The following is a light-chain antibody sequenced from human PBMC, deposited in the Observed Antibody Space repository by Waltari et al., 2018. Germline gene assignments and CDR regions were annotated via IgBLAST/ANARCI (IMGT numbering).Light chain of an antibody. J-gene: IGKJ1*01. CDR2: WAS. V-gene: IGKV4-1*01. CDR1: QSVLYNSNDKNY. CDR3: QQYYRSRT. Sequence: DIVMTQSPDSLAVSLGERATINCKSSQSVLYNSNDKNYLAWYQQKPGQPPKLIIYWASTRESGVPDRFSGSGSGTDFTLTISSLQAEDVAVYYCQQYYRSRTFGQGTKVEIK.